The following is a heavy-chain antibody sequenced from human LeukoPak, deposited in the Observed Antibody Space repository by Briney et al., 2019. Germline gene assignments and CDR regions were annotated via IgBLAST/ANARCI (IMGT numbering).Heavy chain of an antibody. V-gene: IGHV1-2*02. J-gene: IGHJ5*02. CDR1: GYTFTGYY. D-gene: IGHD3-10*01. CDR3: ARALTMVRGVMSPLNWFDP. CDR2: INPNSGGT. Sequence: ASVKVSCKASGYTFTGYYMHWVRQAPGQGLEWMGWINPNSGGTNYAQKFQGRVTMTRDTSISTAYMELSRLRSDDTAVYYCARALTMVRGVMSPLNWFDPWGQGTLVTVSS.